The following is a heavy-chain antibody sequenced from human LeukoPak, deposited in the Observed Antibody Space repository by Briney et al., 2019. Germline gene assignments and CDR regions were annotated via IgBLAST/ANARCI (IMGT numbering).Heavy chain of an antibody. Sequence: SETLSLTCAVYGGSFSGYYWSWIRQPPGKGLEWIGEINHSGSTNHNPSLKSRVTISVDTSKNQFSLKLSSVTAADTAVYYCARSSPIWELRYFDWLSHADFDYWGQGTLVTVSS. CDR2: INHSGST. CDR1: GGSFSGYY. CDR3: ARSSPIWELRYFDWLSHADFDY. J-gene: IGHJ4*02. D-gene: IGHD3-9*01. V-gene: IGHV4-34*01.